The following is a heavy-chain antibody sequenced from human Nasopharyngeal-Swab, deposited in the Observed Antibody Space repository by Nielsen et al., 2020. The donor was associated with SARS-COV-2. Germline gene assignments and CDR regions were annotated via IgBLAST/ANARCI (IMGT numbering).Heavy chain of an antibody. CDR3: ARDLGGSYQYYYYGMDV. J-gene: IGHJ6*02. CDR2: INPSGGST. D-gene: IGHD1-26*01. CDR1: GYTFTSYY. V-gene: IGHV1-46*01. Sequence: ASVKVSCKASGYTFTSYYMHWVRQAPGQGLEWMGIINPSGGSTSHAQKFQGRVTMTRDTSTSTVYMELSSLRSEDTAVYYCARDLGGSYQYYYYGMDVWGQGTTVTVSS.